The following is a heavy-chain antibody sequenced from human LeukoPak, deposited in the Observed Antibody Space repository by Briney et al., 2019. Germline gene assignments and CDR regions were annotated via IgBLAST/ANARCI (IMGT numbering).Heavy chain of an antibody. CDR1: GFSLSTSGVG. D-gene: IGHD2-2*01. CDR3: AHSGRPGQVQSISPYFDY. CDR2: IYWDDDK. Sequence: SGPTLFNPPQPLTLTFTFSGFSLSTSGVGVGWIRQPPAKALEWLALIYWDDDKRYSPSLKSRLTITKDTSKNQVVLTMTNMDPVDTATYYCAHSGRPGQVQSISPYFDYWGQGTLVTVSS. V-gene: IGHV2-5*02. J-gene: IGHJ4*02.